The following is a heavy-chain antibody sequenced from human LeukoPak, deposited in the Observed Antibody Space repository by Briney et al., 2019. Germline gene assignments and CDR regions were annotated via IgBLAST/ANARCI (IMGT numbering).Heavy chain of an antibody. J-gene: IGHJ4*02. CDR1: GGSISSSSYY. CDR2: IYYSGTT. V-gene: IGHV4-39*01. D-gene: IGHD6-13*01. CDR3: ARRIAVAGDY. Sequence: SETLSLTCTVSGGSISSSSYYWGWIRQPPGKGLEWIGSIYYSGTTYYNPSLKSRVTISVDTSKNQFSLKLSSVTAADTAVYYCARRIAVAGDYWGQGTLVTVSS.